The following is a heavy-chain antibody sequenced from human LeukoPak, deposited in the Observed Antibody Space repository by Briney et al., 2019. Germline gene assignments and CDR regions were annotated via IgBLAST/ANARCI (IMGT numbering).Heavy chain of an antibody. CDR1: GGTFSSYA. V-gene: IGHV1-69*05. J-gene: IGHJ4*02. Sequence: SVKVSCKASGGTFSSYAFSWVRQAPGQGLEWMGGIIPIVGTTSYAQKFQGRVTMTRDTSTSTVYMELSSLRSEDTAVYYCARAHEGGSWGTDYWGQGTLVTVSS. CDR2: IIPIVGTT. D-gene: IGHD1-26*01. CDR3: ARAHEGGSWGTDY.